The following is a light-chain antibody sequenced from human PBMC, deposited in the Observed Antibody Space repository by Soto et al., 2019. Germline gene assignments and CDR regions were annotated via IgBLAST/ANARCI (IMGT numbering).Light chain of an antibody. CDR1: ESVSSNF. CDR2: GAS. CDR3: QQYGSSPRT. J-gene: IGKJ1*01. Sequence: VFTQTPGTPALSPGERAALSCRASESVSSNFLAWYQQKPGQAPRLLIYGASNRATGIPDRFSGSGSETDFTLTISRLEPEDFAVYYCQQYGSSPRTFGQGTKVDIK. V-gene: IGKV3-20*01.